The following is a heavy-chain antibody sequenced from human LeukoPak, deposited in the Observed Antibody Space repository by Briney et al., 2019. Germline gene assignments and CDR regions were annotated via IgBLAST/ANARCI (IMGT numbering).Heavy chain of an antibody. D-gene: IGHD6-6*01. V-gene: IGHV3-21*01. CDR1: GFTFSSYS. Sequence: GGSLRLSCAASGFTFSSYSMNWVRQAPGKGLEWVSSISGSSSYIYYADSVKGRFTISRDNAKNSLYLQMNSLRAEDTAVYYCARDLYSSSSTDYWGQGTLVTVSS. CDR3: ARDLYSSSSTDY. CDR2: ISGSSSYI. J-gene: IGHJ4*02.